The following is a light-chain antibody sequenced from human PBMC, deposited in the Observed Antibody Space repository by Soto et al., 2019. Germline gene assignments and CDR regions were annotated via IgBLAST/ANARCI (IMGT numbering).Light chain of an antibody. CDR1: QRVSSSY. Sequence: ENVLTQSPVTLSLSPGERATLSCRASQRVSSSYLAWYQQKPGQAPRLLMYGASSRATGIPARFSGSGSGTEFTLTISSLQSEDFAVYSCQQYNNWPPLTFGGGSKVDIK. J-gene: IGKJ4*01. CDR2: GAS. V-gene: IGKV3-15*01. CDR3: QQYNNWPPLT.